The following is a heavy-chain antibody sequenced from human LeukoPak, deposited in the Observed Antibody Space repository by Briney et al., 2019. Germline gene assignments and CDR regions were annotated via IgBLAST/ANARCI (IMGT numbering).Heavy chain of an antibody. J-gene: IGHJ4*02. CDR2: INAGNGNT. D-gene: IGHD2-15*01. CDR3: ARLGAATRRFDY. Sequence: ASVKVSCKASGCTFTSYAMHWVRQAPGQRVEWMGWINAGNGNTKYSQKFQGRVTITRDTSASTAYMELSSLRSEDTAVYYCARLGAATRRFDYWGQGTLVTVSS. CDR1: GCTFTSYA. V-gene: IGHV1-3*01.